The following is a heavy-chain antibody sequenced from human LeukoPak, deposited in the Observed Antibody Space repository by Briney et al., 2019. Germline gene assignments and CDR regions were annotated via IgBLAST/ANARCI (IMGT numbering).Heavy chain of an antibody. CDR1: GFTLTSFA. CDR2: ISGSVGST. CDR3: AKEGNTPVLPVDY. Sequence: GSLSPSCAASGFTLTSFAMSWVRQAPGKGRGWFSAISGSVGSTYYADSVKGRFTISRDNSKNTLYLQMNSLRAEDTAVYYCAKEGNTPVLPVDYWGQGTLVTVSS. D-gene: IGHD1-14*01. J-gene: IGHJ4*02. V-gene: IGHV3-23*01.